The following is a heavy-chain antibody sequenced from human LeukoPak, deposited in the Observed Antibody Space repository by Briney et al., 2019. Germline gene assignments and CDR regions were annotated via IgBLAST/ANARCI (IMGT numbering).Heavy chain of an antibody. CDR1: GYTFTSYG. D-gene: IGHD3-9*01. Sequence: ASVKVSCKASGYTFTSYGISWVRQAPGQGLEWMGWMNPNSGNTGYAQKFQGRVTMTRNTSISTAYMELSSLRSEDTAVYYCARGLNFDWLSPYYYYGMDVWGQGTTVTVSS. CDR3: ARGLNFDWLSPYYYYGMDV. V-gene: IGHV1-8*02. J-gene: IGHJ6*02. CDR2: MNPNSGNT.